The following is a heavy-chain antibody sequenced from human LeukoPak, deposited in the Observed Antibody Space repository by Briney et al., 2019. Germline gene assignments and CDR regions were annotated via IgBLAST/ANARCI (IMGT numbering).Heavy chain of an antibody. CDR3: AKVTRIAAAGMGVDY. V-gene: IGHV3-23*01. CDR1: GFTFRSYD. J-gene: IGHJ4*02. Sequence: GGSLRLSCAASGFTFRSYDLSWVRQAPGKGLECVSAISRGVGSTYYADSVKGRFTISRDNSKNTLYLQMNSLRAEDTAVYYCAKVTRIAAAGMGVDYWGQGTLVTVSS. D-gene: IGHD6-13*01. CDR2: ISRGVGST.